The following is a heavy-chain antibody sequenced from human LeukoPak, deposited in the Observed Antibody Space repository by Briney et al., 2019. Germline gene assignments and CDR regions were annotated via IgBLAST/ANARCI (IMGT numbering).Heavy chain of an antibody. Sequence: GGSLRLSCAASGFYFSSYDMSWVRQAPGKGPEWVSAISGSDDSTYYADSVKGRFTISRDNSKNTLSLQMNSPRVEDTAVYYCICEHQLLSWFDPWGQGTLVTVSS. CDR1: GFYFSSYD. CDR2: ISGSDDST. D-gene: IGHD1-1*01. CDR3: ICEHQLLSWFDP. J-gene: IGHJ5*02. V-gene: IGHV3-23*01.